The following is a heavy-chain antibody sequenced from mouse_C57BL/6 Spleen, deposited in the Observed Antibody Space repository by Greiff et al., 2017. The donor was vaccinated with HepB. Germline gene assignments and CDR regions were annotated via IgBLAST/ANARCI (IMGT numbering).Heavy chain of an antibody. J-gene: IGHJ2*01. CDR2: IDPETGGT. D-gene: IGHD1-1*01. V-gene: IGHV1-15*01. CDR3: TRRTTVVVNFDY. Sequence: QVQLKQSGAELVRPGASVTLSCKASGYTFTDYEMHWVKQTPVHGLEWIGAIDPETGGTAYNQKFKGKAILTADKSSSTAYMELRSLTSEDSAVYYCTRRTTVVVNFDYWGQGTTLTVSS. CDR1: GYTFTDYE.